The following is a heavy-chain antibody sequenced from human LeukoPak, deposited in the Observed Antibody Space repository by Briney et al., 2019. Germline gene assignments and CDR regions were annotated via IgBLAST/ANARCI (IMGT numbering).Heavy chain of an antibody. J-gene: IGHJ3*02. Sequence: SGPTLVNPTQTLTLTCTFSGFSLSTSGVGVGWIRQPPGKALEWLALIYWDDDKRYSPSLKSRLTITNDTSKNQVVLTMTNMDPVDTATYYCAHRPYYYDSDAFDIWGQGTMVTVSS. D-gene: IGHD3-22*01. CDR2: IYWDDDK. V-gene: IGHV2-5*02. CDR3: AHRPYYYDSDAFDI. CDR1: GFSLSTSGVG.